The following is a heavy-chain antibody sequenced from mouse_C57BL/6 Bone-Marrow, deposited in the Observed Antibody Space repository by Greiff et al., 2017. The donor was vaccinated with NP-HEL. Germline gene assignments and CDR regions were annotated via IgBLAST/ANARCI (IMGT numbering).Heavy chain of an antibody. CDR1: GYSFTDYN. CDR3: ASLYYGSSPDY. Sequence: VHVKQSGPELVKPGASVKISCKASGYSFTDYNMNWVKQSNGKSLEWIGVINPNYGTTSYNQKFKGKATLTVYKSASTAYMQLNSLTSEDSAVYYCASLYYGSSPDYWGQGTTLTVSS. J-gene: IGHJ2*01. CDR2: INPNYGTT. V-gene: IGHV1-39*01. D-gene: IGHD1-1*01.